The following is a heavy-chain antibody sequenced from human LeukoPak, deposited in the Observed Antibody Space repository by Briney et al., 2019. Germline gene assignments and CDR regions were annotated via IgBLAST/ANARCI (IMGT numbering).Heavy chain of an antibody. CDR3: ARAHSSSWFDY. CDR1: GFSFSDYY. V-gene: IGHV3-11*05. J-gene: IGHJ4*02. CDR2: ISSSGSST. Sequence: GGSLRLSCAASGFSFSDYYMVWIRQAPGKGPEWISVISSSGSSTNYADSVRGRFTVSRDNAKNSLFLQMNRLRPEDSAVYYCARAHSSSWFDYWGQGTLVTVSS. D-gene: IGHD3-22*01.